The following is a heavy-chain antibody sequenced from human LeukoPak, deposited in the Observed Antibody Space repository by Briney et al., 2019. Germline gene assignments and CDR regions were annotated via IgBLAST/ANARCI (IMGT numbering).Heavy chain of an antibody. J-gene: IGHJ6*03. D-gene: IGHD5-18*01. V-gene: IGHV4-38-2*02. CDR1: GYSISSGYY. CDR2: IYHSGST. CDR3: ARDVSGYSYGNPHYMDV. Sequence: PSETLSLTCTVSGYSISSGYYWGWIRQPPGKGLEWIGSIYHSGSTYYNPSLKSRVTISVDTSKNQFSLKLSSVTAADTAVYYCARDVSGYSYGNPHYMDVWGKGTTVTISS.